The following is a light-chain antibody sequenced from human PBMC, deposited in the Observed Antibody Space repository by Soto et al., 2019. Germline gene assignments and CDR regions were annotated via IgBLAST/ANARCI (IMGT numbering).Light chain of an antibody. CDR1: QSVSTN. Sequence: EIVVTQSPATLSMSPGERATLSCRASQSVSTNLAWYQQKPCQAPRLLLHGAPTSATAVPPRSSGSGSGTEFTLTISILRSEDFAVYYCQQYNHWPPWTLGQGTKVDIK. J-gene: IGKJ1*01. CDR3: QQYNHWPPWT. V-gene: IGKV3-15*01. CDR2: GAP.